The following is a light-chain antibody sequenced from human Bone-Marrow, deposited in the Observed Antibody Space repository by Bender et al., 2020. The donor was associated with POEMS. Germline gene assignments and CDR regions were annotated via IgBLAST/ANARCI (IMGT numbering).Light chain of an antibody. V-gene: IGLV1-44*01. CDR3: GAYAGRNTYVL. J-gene: IGLJ2*01. Sequence: QSVLTQPPSVSGAPGQSVIISCSGTDSNFGGNNVNWYQHLPGTAPRLVVYSNYQRPSGVPARFSGSKSGTSASLAISDIQSEDEGDYYCGAYAGRNTYVLFGGGTKLTVL. CDR2: SNY. CDR1: DSNFGGNN.